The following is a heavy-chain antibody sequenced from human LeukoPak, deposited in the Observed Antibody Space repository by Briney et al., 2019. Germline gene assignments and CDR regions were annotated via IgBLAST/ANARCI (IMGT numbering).Heavy chain of an antibody. CDR3: ARDNGYSYGIDY. D-gene: IGHD5-18*01. J-gene: IGHJ4*02. CDR2: ALYTGST. CDR1: GGSISSYF. V-gene: IGHV4-59*01. Sequence: SETLSLTCSVSGGSISSYFWSWIRQAPGKGLEWVGYALYTGSTEYNPALKSRVTISLDTSNNQFSLRQSSVTAADTAVYYCARDNGYSYGIDYWGQGRLVTVSS.